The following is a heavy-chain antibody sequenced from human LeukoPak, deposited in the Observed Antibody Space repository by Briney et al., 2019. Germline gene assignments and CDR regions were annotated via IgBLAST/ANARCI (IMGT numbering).Heavy chain of an antibody. D-gene: IGHD3-22*01. CDR3: ARVVYYYDSSGYYHLVYGMDV. CDR1: GFTFSRYW. Sequence: PAGSLRLSCAASGFTFSRYWMSWVRQAPGQGLEWVANIKQEGSEKYYVDSVKGRFTISRDNAKNSLYLQMNSLGAEDTAVYYCARVVYYYDSSGYYHLVYGMDVWGQGTTVTVSS. CDR2: IKQEGSEK. V-gene: IGHV3-7*04. J-gene: IGHJ6*02.